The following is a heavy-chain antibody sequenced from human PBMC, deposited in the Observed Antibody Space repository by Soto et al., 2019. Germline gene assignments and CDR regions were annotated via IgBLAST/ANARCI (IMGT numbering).Heavy chain of an antibody. CDR2: ISSGGVSI. D-gene: IGHD6-19*01. V-gene: IGHV3-48*02. CDR1: GFPFDMFN. J-gene: IGHJ6*02. Sequence: GSLRLSCVASGFPFDMFNMNWVRQAPGKGLEWVSYISSGGVSIYYADSVKGRFTISRDNAKNPLYLQMNSLRDEDTAVYYCARDYSSGWYVKSSYYGMDVWGQGTTVTVSS. CDR3: ARDYSSGWYVKSSYYGMDV.